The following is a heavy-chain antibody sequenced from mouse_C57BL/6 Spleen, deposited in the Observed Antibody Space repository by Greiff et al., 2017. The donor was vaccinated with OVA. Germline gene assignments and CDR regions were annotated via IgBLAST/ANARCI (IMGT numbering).Heavy chain of an antibody. D-gene: IGHD3-2*02. V-gene: IGHV1-72*01. CDR2: IDPNSGGN. CDR1: GYTFTSYW. CDR3: AREELSLRGLAY. Sequence: QVQLQQPGAELVKPGASVKLSCKASGYTFTSYWMHWVKQRPGRGLEWIGRIDPNSGGNKYNEKFKSKATLTVDKPSSTAYMQLSSLASEDAAGYYCAREELSLRGLAYWGQGTLVTVSA. J-gene: IGHJ3*01.